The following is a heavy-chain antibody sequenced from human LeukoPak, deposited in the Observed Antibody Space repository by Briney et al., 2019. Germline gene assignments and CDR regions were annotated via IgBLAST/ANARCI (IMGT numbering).Heavy chain of an antibody. CDR2: MKPNSGGI. V-gene: IGHV1-2*02. CDR3: ARDPVDGYSHYDY. CDR1: GYTLTDYH. D-gene: IGHD5-24*01. J-gene: IGHJ4*02. Sequence: ASVKVSCKASGYTLTDYHTIWVRQAPGQGLEWMAWMKPNSGGINYAQEFQGRATVTRDTSISTAFMELSSLRSDDTAIYYCARDPVDGYSHYDYWGQGTLVTVSS.